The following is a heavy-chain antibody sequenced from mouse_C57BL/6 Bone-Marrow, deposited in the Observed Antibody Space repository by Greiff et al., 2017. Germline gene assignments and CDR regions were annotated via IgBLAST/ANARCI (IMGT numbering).Heavy chain of an antibody. Sequence: DVMLVESGGGLVQPGGSMKLSCVASGFTFSNYWMNWVRQSPEKGLEWVAQIRLKSDNYASHYAESVKGRFTISRDDSKSSVYMQMNNLRAEDIGIYYCAPPYYYGSSYSYWGQGTTRTVSS. CDR3: APPYYYGSSYSY. D-gene: IGHD1-1*01. CDR1: GFTFSNYW. J-gene: IGHJ2*01. CDR2: IRLKSDNYAS. V-gene: IGHV6-3*01.